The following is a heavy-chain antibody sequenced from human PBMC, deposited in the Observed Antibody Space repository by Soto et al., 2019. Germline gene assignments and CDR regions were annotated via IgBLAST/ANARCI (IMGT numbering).Heavy chain of an antibody. CDR1: GFSLTTSGVG. J-gene: IGHJ4*02. CDR2: IYWDDDK. D-gene: IGHD3-3*01. V-gene: IGHV2-5*02. Sequence: QITLNESGPTVVKPTGSLTLTCTFSGFSLTTSGVGVVWVRQSPGKAPEWLAFIYWDDDKRYSTSLKSRLTITKDTSMNQVVLTMANVDPADTATYYCAHRVLRAVFGLVTTTAIYFDFWGQGTPVVVSS. CDR3: AHRVLRAVFGLVTTTAIYFDF.